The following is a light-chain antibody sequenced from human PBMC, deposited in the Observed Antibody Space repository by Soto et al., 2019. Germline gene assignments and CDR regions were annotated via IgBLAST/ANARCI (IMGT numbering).Light chain of an antibody. J-gene: IGKJ1*01. Sequence: EVVLTQSPATLSLSPGERATLSCRASQNVGIYLAWYQQKPGQAPRLLIYDASNRATGIPARFSGSGSATDFTLTISSLQPEDVATYYCQKYDSAPRTFGQGTKVEIK. CDR3: QKYDSAPRT. CDR1: QNVGIY. CDR2: DAS. V-gene: IGKV3-11*01.